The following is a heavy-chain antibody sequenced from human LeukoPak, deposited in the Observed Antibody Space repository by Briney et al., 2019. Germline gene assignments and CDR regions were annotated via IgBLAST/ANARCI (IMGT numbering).Heavy chain of an antibody. D-gene: IGHD3-10*01. V-gene: IGHV4-34*01. CDR3: ARHYPRPHYYGSGSRYNRFDP. CDR2: INHSGST. Sequence: SETLSLTCAVYGGSFSGYYWSWIRQPPGKGLEWIGEINHSGSTNYNPSLKSRVTISVDTSKNQFSLKLSSVTAADTAVYYCARHYPRPHYYGSGSRYNRFDPWGQGTLVTVSS. J-gene: IGHJ5*02. CDR1: GGSFSGYY.